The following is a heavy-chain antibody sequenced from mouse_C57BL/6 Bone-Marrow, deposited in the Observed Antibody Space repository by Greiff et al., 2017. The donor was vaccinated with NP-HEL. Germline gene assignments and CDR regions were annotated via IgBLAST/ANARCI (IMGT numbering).Heavy chain of an antibody. CDR1: GYTFTSYW. V-gene: IGHV1-69*01. CDR3: ARDYGSIYWYFDV. J-gene: IGHJ1*03. D-gene: IGHD1-1*01. CDR2: IDPSDSYT. Sequence: QVQLQQPGAELVMPGASVKLSCKASGYTFTSYWMHWVKQRPGQGLEWIGEIDPSDSYTNYIQKFKGKSTLTVDKSSSTAYMQLSSLTSEDSAVYYCARDYGSIYWYFDVWGTGTTVTVSS.